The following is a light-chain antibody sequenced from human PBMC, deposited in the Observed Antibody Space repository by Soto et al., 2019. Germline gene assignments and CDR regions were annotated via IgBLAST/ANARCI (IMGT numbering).Light chain of an antibody. Sequence: QSALAQPASVSGSHGQSITVSCTGTSSDVGGYNYVSWYQQHPGKAPRLMIYDVTNRPSGVSNRFSGSKSGNTASLTISGLQAEDEADYYCSSYRRGSTYVFGTGTKLTVL. V-gene: IGLV2-14*01. J-gene: IGLJ1*01. CDR3: SSYRRGSTYV. CDR1: SSDVGGYNY. CDR2: DVT.